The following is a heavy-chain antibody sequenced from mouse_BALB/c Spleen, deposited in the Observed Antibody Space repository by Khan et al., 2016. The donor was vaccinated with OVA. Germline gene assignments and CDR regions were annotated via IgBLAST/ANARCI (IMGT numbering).Heavy chain of an antibody. D-gene: IGHD2-3*01. Sequence: QVQLKESGPGLVAPSQSLSITCTVAGFSLTTYGVNWIRQPPGKGLEWLGVIWGDGSTNYHSALISRLSISKDNSQSQVFLKLNSLQTDDTATYXRAKWRDGSAYAMDYWGQGTSVTVTS. J-gene: IGHJ4*01. V-gene: IGHV2-3*01. CDR1: GFSLTTYG. CDR2: IWGDGST. CDR3: AKWRDGSAYAMDY.